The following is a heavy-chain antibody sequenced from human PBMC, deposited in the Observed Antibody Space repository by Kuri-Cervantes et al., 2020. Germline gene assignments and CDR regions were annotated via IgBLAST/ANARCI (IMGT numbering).Heavy chain of an antibody. Sequence: GESLKISCAASGFTFNNYGMHWVRQAPGRGLEWVAVIWYDGNDAYYADSVKGRFTVSRDNSKNTLYLQMNSLRAEDTAVYYCAKDRGITIFGVASFYYWGQGTLVTVSS. V-gene: IGHV3-33*06. D-gene: IGHD3-3*01. CDR3: AKDRGITIFGVASFYY. CDR1: GFTFNNYG. J-gene: IGHJ4*02. CDR2: IWYDGNDA.